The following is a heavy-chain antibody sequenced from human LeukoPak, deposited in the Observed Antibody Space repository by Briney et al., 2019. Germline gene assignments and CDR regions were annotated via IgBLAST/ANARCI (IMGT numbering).Heavy chain of an antibody. D-gene: IGHD3-3*01. J-gene: IGHJ4*02. Sequence: GGSLRLSCTASGFTFGDYAMSWVRQAPGKGLEWVGFIRSKAYGGTTEYAASVKGRFTISRDDSKSIAYRQMNSLKTEDTAVYYCTRDSYDFWSGYWGQGTLVTVSS. CDR3: TRDSYDFWSGY. CDR1: GFTFGDYA. CDR2: IRSKAYGGTT. V-gene: IGHV3-49*04.